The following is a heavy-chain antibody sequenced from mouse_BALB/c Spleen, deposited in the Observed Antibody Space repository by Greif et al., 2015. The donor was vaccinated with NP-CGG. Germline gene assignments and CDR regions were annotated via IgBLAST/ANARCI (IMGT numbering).Heavy chain of an antibody. J-gene: IGHJ4*01. CDR1: GYTFTSYY. CDR3: TRDAMDY. Sequence: QVQLQQSGPELVKPGASVRISCKASGYTFTSYYIHWVKQRPGQGLEWIGWIFPGNINTKYNEKFKGKATLTADKSSSTVYMQLSSLTSEDSAVYFCTRDAMDYWGQGTSVTVSS. V-gene: IGHV1S56*01. CDR2: IFPGNINT.